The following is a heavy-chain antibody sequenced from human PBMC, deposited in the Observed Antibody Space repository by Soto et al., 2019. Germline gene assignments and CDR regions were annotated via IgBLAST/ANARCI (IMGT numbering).Heavy chain of an antibody. CDR3: AKDSPGYVWGSYRLFDY. CDR2: ISGSGGST. V-gene: IGHV3-23*01. CDR1: GFTFSSYA. J-gene: IGHJ4*02. D-gene: IGHD3-16*02. Sequence: EVQLLESGGGLVQPGGSLRLSCVASGFTFSSYAMSWVRQAPGKGLEWVSAISGSGGSTYYADSVKGRFTISRDNSKNTLYLQMNSLRAEDTAVYYCAKDSPGYVWGSYRLFDYWGQGTLVTVSS.